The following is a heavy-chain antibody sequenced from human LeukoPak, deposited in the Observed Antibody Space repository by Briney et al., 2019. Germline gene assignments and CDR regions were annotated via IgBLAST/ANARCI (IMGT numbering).Heavy chain of an antibody. CDR1: GFTFSSYA. V-gene: IGHV3-30*03. CDR2: ISYDGSNK. D-gene: IGHD1-26*01. Sequence: GSLRLSCAASGFTFSSYAMSWVRQAPGKGLEWVAVISYDGSNKYYADSVKGRFTISRDNSKNTLYLQMNSLRAEDTAVYYATLDGSDYWGQGTLVTVSS. CDR3: TLDGSDY. J-gene: IGHJ4*02.